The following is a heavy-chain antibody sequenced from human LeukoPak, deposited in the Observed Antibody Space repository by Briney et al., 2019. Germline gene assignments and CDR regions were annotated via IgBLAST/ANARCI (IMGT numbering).Heavy chain of an antibody. D-gene: IGHD2-15*01. CDR3: ARKSLVVGTNAFDL. CDR1: GFTFRDYA. V-gene: IGHV3-21*06. Sequence: GDSLRLSCRGSGFTFRDYAMSWVRQAPGEGLEWVSSIASNNDYKYSADSLRGRFTISRDNAQSSLYLHMNSLRPEDTAVYYCARKSLVVGTNAFDLWGQGTMVTVSS. CDR2: IASNNDYK. J-gene: IGHJ3*01.